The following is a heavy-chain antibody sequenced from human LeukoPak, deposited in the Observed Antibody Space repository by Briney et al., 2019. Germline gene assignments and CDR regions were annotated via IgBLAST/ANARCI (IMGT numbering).Heavy chain of an antibody. CDR1: GGSFSGYY. J-gene: IGHJ5*02. D-gene: IGHD2-2*01. Sequence: SETLSLTCAVYGGSFSGYYWSWIRQPPGKGLEWIGEINHSGSTNYNPSLKSRVTISVDTSKNQFSLKLSSVTAADTAVYYCARGWRSCSSTSCYNWFDPWGQGTLVTVSS. V-gene: IGHV4-34*01. CDR2: INHSGST. CDR3: ARGWRSCSSTSCYNWFDP.